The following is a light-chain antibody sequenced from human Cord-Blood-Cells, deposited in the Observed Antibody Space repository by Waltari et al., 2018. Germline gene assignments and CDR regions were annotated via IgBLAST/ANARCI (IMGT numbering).Light chain of an antibody. CDR2: EGS. V-gene: IGLV2-23*01. CDR1: SSDVGSYNL. J-gene: IGLJ1*01. Sequence: QSALTQPASVSGSPGQSITISCTGTSSDVGSYNLVSWYQQHPGKAPKLMIYEGSKLPSGVSNRIAGSKSGNTASLTISVLQAEDEADYYCCSYAGSSTYVFGTGTKVTVL. CDR3: CSYAGSSTYV.